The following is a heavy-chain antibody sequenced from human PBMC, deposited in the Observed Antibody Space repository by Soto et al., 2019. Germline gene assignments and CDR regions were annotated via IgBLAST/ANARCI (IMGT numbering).Heavy chain of an antibody. Sequence: QLQLQESGSGLLKPSQTLSLTCDVSGDPIISAYSWAWIRQPPGQGLEWIAYVYGGGSAYYNPSLKSRVTIPVDRSNNQFSLKLSSVTAADTAVYYCARGGGNSHDGTGYYAHPMDAFNMWGQGTMVTVS. CDR1: GDPIISAYS. V-gene: IGHV4-30-2*01. D-gene: IGHD3-22*01. CDR2: VYGGGSA. CDR3: ARGGGNSHDGTGYYAHPMDAFNM. J-gene: IGHJ3*02.